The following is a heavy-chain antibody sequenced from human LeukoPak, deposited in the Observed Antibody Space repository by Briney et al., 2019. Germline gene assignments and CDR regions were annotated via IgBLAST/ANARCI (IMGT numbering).Heavy chain of an antibody. CDR3: ARGPRYCSGGSCYNSDAFDI. V-gene: IGHV3-13*05. D-gene: IGHD2-15*01. J-gene: IGHJ3*02. CDR2: IGTAGDP. CDR1: GFTFSSYD. Sequence: PGGSLRLSCAASGFTFSSYDMHWVRQATGKGLEWVSAIGTAGDPYYPGSVKGRFTISRENAKNSLYLQMISLRAGDTAVYYCARGPRYCSGGSCYNSDAFDIWGQGTMVTVSS.